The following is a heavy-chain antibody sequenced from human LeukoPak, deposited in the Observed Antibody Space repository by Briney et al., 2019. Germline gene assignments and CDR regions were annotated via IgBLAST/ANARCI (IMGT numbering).Heavy chain of an antibody. V-gene: IGHV3-23*01. CDR1: GFTFSSYA. D-gene: IGHD3-10*01. CDR2: ISGSASST. CDR3: AKDQGRGYGSGSFSSDY. Sequence: GGSLRLSCAASGFTFSSYAMSWVRQAPGKGLEWVSGISGSASSTNYADSVEGRFTISRDNSKNEVYLQMNSLRAKDTAVYYCAKDQGRGYGSGSFSSDYWGQGALVTVSS. J-gene: IGHJ4*02.